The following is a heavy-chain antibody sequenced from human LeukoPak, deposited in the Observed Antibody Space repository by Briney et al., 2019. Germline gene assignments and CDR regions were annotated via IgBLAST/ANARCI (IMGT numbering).Heavy chain of an antibody. D-gene: IGHD3-10*01. CDR2: INAGSGNT. CDR3: ARTYYYGSGSWYYYYYGMDV. J-gene: IGHJ6*02. V-gene: IGHV1-3*01. CDR1: GYTFTSYA. Sequence: ASVKVSCKASGYTFTSYAMHWIRQAPGQRLEWMGWINAGSGNTNYSQKFQGRVTITRDTSASTAYMELSSLRSEDTAVYYCARTYYYGSGSWYYYYYGMDVWGQGTTVTVSS.